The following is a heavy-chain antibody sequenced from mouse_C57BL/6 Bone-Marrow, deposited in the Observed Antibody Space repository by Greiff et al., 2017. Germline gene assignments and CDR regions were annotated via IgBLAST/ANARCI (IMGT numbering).Heavy chain of an antibody. J-gene: IGHJ4*01. CDR2: ISSGGSYT. D-gene: IGHD2-5*01. Sequence: EVQLVESGGDLVKPGGSLKLSCAASGFTFSSYGMSWVRQTPDKRLEWVATISSGGSYTYYPDSVKGRFTISSDNTKNTLYLQMSSLKSEDTAMYYCARLAWSNPYYYAMDYWGQGTSVTVSS. CDR1: GFTFSSYG. V-gene: IGHV5-6*01. CDR3: ARLAWSNPYYYAMDY.